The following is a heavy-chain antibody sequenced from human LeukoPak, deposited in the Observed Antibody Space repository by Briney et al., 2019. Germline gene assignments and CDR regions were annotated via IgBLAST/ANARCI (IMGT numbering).Heavy chain of an antibody. J-gene: IGHJ3*02. CDR1: GGTFSSNA. D-gene: IGHD2-2*02. CDR3: ARDREYCSSTTCYNAFDI. CDR2: IIPILDLA. V-gene: IGHV1-69*04. Sequence: SVKVSCKASGGTFSSNAINWVRQAPGQGLEWVGRIIPILDLANYAQKFQGRVTITADKSTSTAYMELSSLRSEDTALYCCARDREYCSSTTCYNAFDIWGQGTMVTVSS.